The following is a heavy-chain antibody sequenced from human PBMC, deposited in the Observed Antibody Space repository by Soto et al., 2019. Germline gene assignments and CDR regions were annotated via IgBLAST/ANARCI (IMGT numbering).Heavy chain of an antibody. D-gene: IGHD3-10*01. Sequence: QAQLVQSGGEVKKPGASVKVSCKASFYGFLTYGFSWVRQAPGQGLEWMGWISASDGSSNFAQKFKGRVSMTTERTTGTFTSTAYMELWGLTSDDTAVYFCATYYYGSGSYYRFDYWGQGSLVTVSS. J-gene: IGHJ4*02. V-gene: IGHV1-18*01. CDR2: ISASDGSS. CDR1: FYGFLTYG. CDR3: ATYYYGSGSYYRFDY.